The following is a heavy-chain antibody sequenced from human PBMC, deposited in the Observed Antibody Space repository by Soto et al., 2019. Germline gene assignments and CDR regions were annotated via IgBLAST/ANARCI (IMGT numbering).Heavy chain of an antibody. D-gene: IGHD5-12*01. Sequence: SETLSLTCTDSGGSINTFYWSWVRQPAGKGLEWIGRIFSSGSTSFNPSLESRVAMSVDTSKNHFSLNLSSVTAADMAVYYCAREGSYSAYNFAHGIQLWSFDFWGQGALVTVSS. V-gene: IGHV4-4*07. CDR1: GGSINTFY. CDR2: IFSSGST. CDR3: AREGSYSAYNFAHGIQLWSFDF. J-gene: IGHJ4*02.